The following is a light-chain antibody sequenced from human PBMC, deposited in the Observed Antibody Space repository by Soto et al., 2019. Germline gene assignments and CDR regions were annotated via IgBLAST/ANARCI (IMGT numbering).Light chain of an antibody. CDR3: SSYTIISTRV. V-gene: IGLV2-14*01. J-gene: IGLJ6*01. Sequence: QSALTQPASVSGSPGQSITISCTGTSSDIGAYNYVSWYQQHPGKAPNLMIYEVSHRPSGVSHRSSGSTSGNTASLTISGLQADDEADYYCSSYTIISTRVFGTGTQLTVL. CDR1: SSDIGAYNY. CDR2: EVS.